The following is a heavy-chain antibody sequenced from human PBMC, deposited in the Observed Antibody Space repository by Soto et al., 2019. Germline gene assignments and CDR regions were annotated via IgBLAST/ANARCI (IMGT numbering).Heavy chain of an antibody. CDR2: IWYDGSNK. D-gene: IGHD1-7*01. J-gene: IGHJ4*02. Sequence: QAQLVESGGGVVQPGTSLRLSCAASGFTISTHGMHWVRQAPGKGMEWLANIWYDGSNKFYAESVKGRFSISKDNSKNPLYLQMSSLRAEDTAVYYCAAATTWNSHCPYWGQGTQVTVSS. V-gene: IGHV3-33*03. CDR1: GFTISTHG. CDR3: AAATTWNSHCPY.